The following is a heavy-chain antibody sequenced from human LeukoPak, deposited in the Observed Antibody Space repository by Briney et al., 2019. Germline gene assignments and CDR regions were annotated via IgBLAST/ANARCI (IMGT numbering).Heavy chain of an antibody. D-gene: IGHD3-22*01. J-gene: IGHJ6*03. V-gene: IGHV1-2*02. CDR3: ARDYYDSSGLLRGMDV. CDR2: INPNSGGT. CDR1: GYTFTGYY. Sequence: GASVKVSCKASGYTFTGYYMHWVRQAPGQGLEWMGWINPNSGGTNYAQKFQGRVTITADKSTSTAYMELSSLRSEDTAVYYCARDYYDSSGLLRGMDVWGKGTTVTVSS.